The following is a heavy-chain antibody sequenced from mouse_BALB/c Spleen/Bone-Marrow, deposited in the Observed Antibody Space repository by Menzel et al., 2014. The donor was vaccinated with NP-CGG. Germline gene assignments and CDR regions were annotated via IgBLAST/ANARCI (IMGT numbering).Heavy chain of an antibody. V-gene: IGHV5-2*01. CDR2: INSDGGST. Sequence: EVQLVESGGGLVQPGESLKLSCESNEYEFPSHDMSWVRKTPEKRLELVAAINSDGGSTYYPDTMERRFIISRDNSKKTLYLQMSSLKSEDTAFYYCARHGDYYGSSLFAYWGQGTLVTVSA. CDR3: ARHGDYYGSSLFAY. J-gene: IGHJ3*01. CDR1: EYEFPSHD. D-gene: IGHD1-1*01.